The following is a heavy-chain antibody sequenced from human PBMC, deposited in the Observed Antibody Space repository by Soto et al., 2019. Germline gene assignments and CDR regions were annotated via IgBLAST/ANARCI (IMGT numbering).Heavy chain of an antibody. V-gene: IGHV3-66*01. Sequence: EVQLVESGGDLVQPGGSLRLSCAASGFTVSSNYMSWVRQAPGKGLEWVSIIYSGGATYYADSVKGRFTISRDTSTNTLYLQMNSLRAEDTAVYYCARGRGSGTTPFDSWGQGTLVTVSS. J-gene: IGHJ4*02. CDR2: IYSGGAT. CDR3: ARGRGSGTTPFDS. CDR1: GFTVSSNY. D-gene: IGHD3-10*01.